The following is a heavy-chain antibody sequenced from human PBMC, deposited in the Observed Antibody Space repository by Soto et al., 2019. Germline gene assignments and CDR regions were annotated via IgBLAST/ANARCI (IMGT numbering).Heavy chain of an antibody. D-gene: IGHD4-4*01. CDR1: GFSFTSFTNYA. J-gene: IGHJ6*03. Sequence: QVHLVQSGAEVKKPGAAVKVSCEASGFSFTSFTNYAIQWVRQAPGQSLEWMGWINGGNGDTKYSQKFQGRATFTWETTATTAFMELSGLTSEDTALYYCGRGASQTAVVPSAMSYYYYYTDVWGKGTTVTVSS. CDR3: GRGASQTAVVPSAMSYYYYYTDV. V-gene: IGHV1-3*01. CDR2: INGGNGDT.